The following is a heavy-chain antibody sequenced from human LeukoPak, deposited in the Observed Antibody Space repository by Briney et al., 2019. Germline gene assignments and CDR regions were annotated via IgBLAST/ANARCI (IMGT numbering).Heavy chain of an antibody. D-gene: IGHD3-22*01. CDR3: ARGRGPAVVVTLDY. J-gene: IGHJ4*02. V-gene: IGHV4-39*01. CDR1: GGSISSSGYY. CDR2: IYYTGST. Sequence: KSSETLSLTCTVSGGSISSSGYYWVWIRQHPGKGLEWIGSIYYTGSTYYNPSLRSRVTISVDTSKNQFSLKLTSVTAADTAVYYCARGRGPAVVVTLDYWDQGTLVTVSS.